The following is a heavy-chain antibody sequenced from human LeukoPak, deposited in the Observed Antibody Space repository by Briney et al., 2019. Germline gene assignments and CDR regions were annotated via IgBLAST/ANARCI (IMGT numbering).Heavy chain of an antibody. CDR3: ARHGTVTHRFDY. CDR2: IYYSGST. CDR1: GASISSGEYY. Sequence: PSQTLSLTCTVSGASISSGEYYWSWIRQPPGKGLEWIGCIYYSGSTYYNPSLKGRLTISVDTSKNQFSLKLSSVTAADTAVYYCARHGTVTHRFDYWGQGTLVTVSS. V-gene: IGHV4-30-4*01. J-gene: IGHJ4*02. D-gene: IGHD4-17*01.